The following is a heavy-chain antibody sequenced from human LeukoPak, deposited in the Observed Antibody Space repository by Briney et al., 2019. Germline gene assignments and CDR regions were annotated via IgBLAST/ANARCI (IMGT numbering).Heavy chain of an antibody. J-gene: IGHJ4*02. CDR2: IKQDGTDK. Sequence: GGSLRLSCAGSGFTFSTYWMSWVRQAPGKGLDWVANIKQDGTDKYYVDSVKGRFTIYRDNAKNLLYLQMNSLRAEDTAVYYCAREKLDTRGYVDYWGQGTLATVSS. CDR1: GFTFSTYW. D-gene: IGHD3-22*01. CDR3: AREKLDTRGYVDY. V-gene: IGHV3-7*01.